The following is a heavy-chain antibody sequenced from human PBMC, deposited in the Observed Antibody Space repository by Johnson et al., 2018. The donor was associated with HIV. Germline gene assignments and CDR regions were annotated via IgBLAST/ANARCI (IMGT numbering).Heavy chain of an antibody. Sequence: EQLVESGGGLVKPGGSLRLSCAASGFTFSNAWMSWVRQAPGKGLEWVGRIKSKTDGGTTDYAAPVKGRFTISRDDSKNTLYLQMNSLRAEDTAVYYCARGYSGSDDAFGIWGQGTMVTVSS. CDR2: IKSKTDGGTT. CDR1: GFTFSNAW. J-gene: IGHJ3*02. D-gene: IGHD1-26*01. CDR3: ARGYSGSDDAFGI. V-gene: IGHV3-15*01.